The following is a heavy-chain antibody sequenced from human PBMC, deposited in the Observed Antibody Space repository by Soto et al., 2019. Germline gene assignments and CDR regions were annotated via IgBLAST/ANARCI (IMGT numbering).Heavy chain of an antibody. CDR2: ISSSGSTI. V-gene: IGHV3-48*03. D-gene: IGHD2-21*02. CDR3: ARVRIVVVTTYPGDYYGMDV. Sequence: GSLRLSCAASGFTFSSYEMNWVRQAPGKGLEWVSYISSSGSTIYYADSVKGRFTISRDNAKNSLYLQMNGLRAEDTAVYYCARVRIVVVTTYPGDYYGMDVWGQGTTVTVS. CDR1: GFTFSSYE. J-gene: IGHJ6*02.